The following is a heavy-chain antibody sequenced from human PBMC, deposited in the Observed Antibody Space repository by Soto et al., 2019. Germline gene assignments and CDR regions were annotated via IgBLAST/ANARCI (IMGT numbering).Heavy chain of an antibody. Sequence: SETLSLTCTVSGGSISNYYWNWIRQPPGKGLECIGYIYYSGSTNYNPPLKSRVTISVDTSKNQFSLKLSSVTAADTAVYYCARSRRDGYNFPFDYWGQGTLVTVSS. CDR3: ARSRRDGYNFPFDY. V-gene: IGHV4-59*01. D-gene: IGHD5-12*01. CDR2: IYYSGST. J-gene: IGHJ4*02. CDR1: GGSISNYY.